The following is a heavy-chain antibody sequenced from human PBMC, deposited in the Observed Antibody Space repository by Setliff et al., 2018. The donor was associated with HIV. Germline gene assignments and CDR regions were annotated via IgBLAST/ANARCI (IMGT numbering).Heavy chain of an antibody. J-gene: IGHJ6*03. CDR2: IKTESDGGAI. CDR3: ATIARNTDWFSGTFYYYMDV. D-gene: IGHD3-9*01. V-gene: IGHV3-15*01. Sequence: GESLKISCAASGFTFSSYEINWVRQAPGKGLEWVGRIKTESDGGAIDYAAPVKGRFTISRDDSKNTLYLQMNSLNIEDTAVYFCATIARNTDWFSGTFYYYMDVWGKGTTVTVSS. CDR1: GFTFSSYE.